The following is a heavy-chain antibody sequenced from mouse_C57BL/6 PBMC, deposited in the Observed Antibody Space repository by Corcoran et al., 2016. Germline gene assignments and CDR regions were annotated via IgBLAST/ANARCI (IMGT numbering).Heavy chain of an antibody. CDR1: GYTFTDYY. CDR2: INPNNGGT. D-gene: IGHD2-4*01. V-gene: IGHV1-26*01. J-gene: IGHJ1*03. Sequence: EVQLQQSGPELVKPGASVKISCKASGYTFTDYYMNWVKQSHGKSLEWIGDINPNNGGTSYNQKFKGKATLTVDKSSSTAYMELRSLTSEDSAVYYCARDRAIYYDYYDGVHWYFDVWGTGTTVTVSS. CDR3: ARDRAIYYDYYDGVHWYFDV.